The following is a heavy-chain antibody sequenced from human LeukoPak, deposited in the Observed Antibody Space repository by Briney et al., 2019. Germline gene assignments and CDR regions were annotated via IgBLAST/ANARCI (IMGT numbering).Heavy chain of an antibody. CDR3: ASSGIAALGPHY. CDR2: INHSGST. J-gene: IGHJ4*02. CDR1: GGSSSGYY. Sequence: SETLSLTCAVYGGSSSGYYWSWIRQPPGKGLEWIGEINHSGSTNYNPSLKSRVTISVDTSKNQFSLKLSSVTAADTAVYYCASSGIAALGPHYWGQGTLVTVSS. D-gene: IGHD6-13*01. V-gene: IGHV4-34*01.